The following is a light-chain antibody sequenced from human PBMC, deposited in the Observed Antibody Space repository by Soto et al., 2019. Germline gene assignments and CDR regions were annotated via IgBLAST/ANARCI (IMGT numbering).Light chain of an antibody. CDR3: SSYTSSSTLV. CDR2: DVS. Sequence: QSALTQPASVSGSPGKSITISCTGTSSDVGGYNYVSWYQQHPGKAPKLMIYDVSIRPSGVSNRFSGSKSGNTASLTISGLQAEDEADYYCSSYTSSSTLVFGTGTKVTVL. V-gene: IGLV2-14*01. CDR1: SSDVGGYNY. J-gene: IGLJ1*01.